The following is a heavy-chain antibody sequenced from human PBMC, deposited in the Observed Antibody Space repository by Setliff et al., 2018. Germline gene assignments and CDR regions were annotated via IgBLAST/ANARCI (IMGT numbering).Heavy chain of an antibody. J-gene: IGHJ3*01. CDR2: ISGYDGNT. CDR3: AISTLSICSGGSCPNVFDV. CDR1: GYTFSNYG. V-gene: IGHV1-18*01. Sequence: ASVKVSCKTSGYTFSNYGVSWVRQAPGQGLEWMGWISGYDGNTKYAQNLHGRVTMTTDTSTTTAYMELKNLRSDDTAVYYCAISTLSICSGGSCPNVFDVWGPGTLVTVSS. D-gene: IGHD2-15*01.